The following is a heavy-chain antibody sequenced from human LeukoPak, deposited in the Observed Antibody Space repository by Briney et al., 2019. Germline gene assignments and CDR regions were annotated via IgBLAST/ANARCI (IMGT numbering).Heavy chain of an antibody. CDR1: GFTFSSYE. CDR2: ISSSGSTI. J-gene: IGHJ4*02. CDR3: ARGLTGYYDVVY. D-gene: IGHD3-9*01. Sequence: PGGSLRLSCAASGFTFSSYEMNWVRQAPGKGLEWVSYISSSGSTIYYADSVKGRFTISRDNAKNSLYLQMNSLRAEDTAVYYCARGLTGYYDVVYWGQGTLVTVSS. V-gene: IGHV3-48*03.